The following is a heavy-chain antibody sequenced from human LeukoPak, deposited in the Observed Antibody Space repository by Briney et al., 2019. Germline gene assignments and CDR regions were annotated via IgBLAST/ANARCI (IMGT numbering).Heavy chain of an antibody. CDR2: ISGSGGST. D-gene: IGHD2-15*01. V-gene: IGHV3-23*01. Sequence: GGSLRLSCAASGFTFSSYAMSWVRQAPGKGLEWVSAISGSGGSTYYADSVKGRFTISRDNSKNTLCLQMNSLRAEDTAVYYCAKGRVSGGLYYFDYWGQGTLVTVSS. J-gene: IGHJ4*02. CDR1: GFTFSSYA. CDR3: AKGRVSGGLYYFDY.